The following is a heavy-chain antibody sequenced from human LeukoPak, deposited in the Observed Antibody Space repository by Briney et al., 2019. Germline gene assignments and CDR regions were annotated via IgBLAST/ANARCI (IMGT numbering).Heavy chain of an antibody. D-gene: IGHD6-19*01. Sequence: PGGSLRLSCAASGFSFSSFEMHWVRRAPGKGLEWISYIGTRSDITYYADSVKGRFTISRDNAKNSLYLQMNSLTAEDTAVYYCARDLGYSSGWFSYWGQGTLVTISS. CDR1: GFSFSSFE. V-gene: IGHV3-48*03. J-gene: IGHJ4*02. CDR2: IGTRSDIT. CDR3: ARDLGYSSGWFSY.